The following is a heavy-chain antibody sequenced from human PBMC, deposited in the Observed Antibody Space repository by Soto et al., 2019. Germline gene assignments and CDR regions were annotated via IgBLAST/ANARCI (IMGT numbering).Heavy chain of an antibody. CDR1: GFTFSSYS. D-gene: IGHD2-2*01. CDR3: ARGTETSASCLDY. J-gene: IGHJ4*02. CDR2: ISSSSTTI. Sequence: GGSLRLSCVVTGFTFSSYSMNWVRQAPGKGLEWVSHISSSSTTIYYADSVKGRFTISRDNAKNSLYLQMNSLRDEDTAVYYCARGTETSASCLDYWGQGTLVTVSS. V-gene: IGHV3-48*02.